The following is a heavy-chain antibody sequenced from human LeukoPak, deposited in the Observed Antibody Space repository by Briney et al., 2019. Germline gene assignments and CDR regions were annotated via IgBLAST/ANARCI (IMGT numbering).Heavy chain of an antibody. CDR1: GGSISSYY. CDR3: ARVGYDFWSGYSTLYYYYYMDV. V-gene: IGHV4-59*01. J-gene: IGHJ6*03. CDR2: IYYSGST. D-gene: IGHD3-3*01. Sequence: SETLSLTCTVSGGSISSYYWSWIRQPPGKGLEWIGYIYYSGSTNYNPSLKSRVTISVDTSKNQFSLKLSSVTAADTAVYYCARVGYDFWSGYSTLYYYYYMDVWGKGTTVTVSS.